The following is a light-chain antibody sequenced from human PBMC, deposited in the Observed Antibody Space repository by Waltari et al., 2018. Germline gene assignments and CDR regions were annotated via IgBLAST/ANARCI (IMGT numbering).Light chain of an antibody. Sequence: SYWVTHPPPPSRAPGETARRTSGGDPSRRGTVHAVQQKPGQAPVLVVYDDSDRPSGIPERFSGSNSGNTATLTISRVEPGDEADFYCQVWDSSGDHPGYVFGPGTKVTVL. V-gene: IGLV3-21*02. J-gene: IGLJ1*01. CDR3: QVWDSSGDHPGYV. CDR1: PSRRGT. CDR2: DDS.